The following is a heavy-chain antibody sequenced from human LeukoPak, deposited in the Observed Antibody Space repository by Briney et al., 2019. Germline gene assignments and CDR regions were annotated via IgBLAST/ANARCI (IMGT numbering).Heavy chain of an antibody. D-gene: IGHD3-16*01. J-gene: IGHJ5*02. V-gene: IGHV3-74*01. CDR1: GFTFSSYW. CDR3: VKEGAYAALNS. CDR2: INSDGSST. Sequence: GGSLRLSCAASGFTFSSYWMHWVRQAPGKGLLWVSRINSDGSSTHYADSLKGRFTISRDNSKNTLSLQMSRLTAEDTAVYYCVKEGAYAALNSWGQGTLVTVSS.